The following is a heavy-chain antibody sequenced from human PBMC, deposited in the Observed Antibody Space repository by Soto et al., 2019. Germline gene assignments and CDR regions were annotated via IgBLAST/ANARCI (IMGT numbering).Heavy chain of an antibody. V-gene: IGHV4-34*01. CDR2: INHSGST. Sequence: SETLSLTCAVYGGSFSGYYWSWIRQPPGKGLEWIGEINHSGSTNYNPSLKSRVTISVDTSKNQFSLKLSSVTAADTAVYFCAREGGESSDGLYYFDSWGQGSLVTVSS. CDR3: AREGGESSDGLYYFDS. CDR1: GGSFSGYY. D-gene: IGHD3-16*01. J-gene: IGHJ4*02.